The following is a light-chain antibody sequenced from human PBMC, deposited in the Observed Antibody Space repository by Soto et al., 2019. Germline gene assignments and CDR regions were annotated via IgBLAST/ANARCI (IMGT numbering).Light chain of an antibody. CDR1: QSLNSL. V-gene: IGKV1-5*01. Sequence: DIQMTQSPSTLSASVGDRGTITFRSSQSLNSLLAWYQQKPGRAPKLLIYDASTLESGVPSRFSGSGSGTEFTLTISSLQTDDFATYYCQQYNSYSSWTFGQGTKVDI. CDR2: DAS. J-gene: IGKJ1*01. CDR3: QQYNSYSSWT.